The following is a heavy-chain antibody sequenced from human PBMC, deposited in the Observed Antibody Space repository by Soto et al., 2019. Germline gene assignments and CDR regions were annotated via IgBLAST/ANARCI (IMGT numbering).Heavy chain of an antibody. CDR3: ATGDKATVSFDH. CDR2: ISSSGSPI. D-gene: IGHD7-27*01. CDR1: GFTFSDCY. V-gene: IGHV3-11*01. Sequence: KTGGSLRLSCAASGFTFSDCYMIWIRQAPGKGLEWVSYISSSGSPIYYSDSVKGRFTISRDNAKNSLYLQMTSLRAEDTAVYFCATGDKATVSFDHWGQGTMVTVSS. J-gene: IGHJ4*02.